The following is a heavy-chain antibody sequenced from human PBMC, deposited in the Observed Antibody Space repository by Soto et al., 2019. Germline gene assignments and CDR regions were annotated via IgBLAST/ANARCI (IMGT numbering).Heavy chain of an antibody. Sequence: EVQLLESGGGLVQPGGSLRLSCAASGFTFSSYAMSWVRQAPGKGLEWVSVISGSGDSTYYADFVKGRFTISRDNSKNTLYLQMNSLRAEDTALYYCAKRAWGSFYFDYWGQGTLVTVSS. CDR1: GFTFSSYA. J-gene: IGHJ4*02. CDR2: ISGSGDST. V-gene: IGHV3-23*01. CDR3: AKRAWGSFYFDY. D-gene: IGHD7-27*01.